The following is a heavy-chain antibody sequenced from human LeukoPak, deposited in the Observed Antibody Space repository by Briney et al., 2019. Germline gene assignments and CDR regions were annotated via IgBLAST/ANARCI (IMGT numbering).Heavy chain of an antibody. Sequence: KPSETLFLTCTVSGGSIDSYYWSWIRQPPGKGLEWIGYIYYTGSTEYHPSLKSRVTISLDTSKNQFSLKLTSVTAADTAVYYCARVYQSAEYYFDYWGQGNLVSVSS. CDR3: ARVYQSAEYYFDY. CDR2: IYYTGST. V-gene: IGHV4-59*01. CDR1: GGSIDSYY. J-gene: IGHJ4*02. D-gene: IGHD2-2*01.